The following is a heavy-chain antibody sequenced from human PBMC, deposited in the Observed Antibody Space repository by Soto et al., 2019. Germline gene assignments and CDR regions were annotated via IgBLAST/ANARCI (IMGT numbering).Heavy chain of an antibody. Sequence: PGGSLRLSCAASGFTFSSYSINWVRQAPGKGLEWVSSISSSSSYIYYADSVKGRFTISRDNAKNSLYLQMNSLRAEDTAVYYCARGSGSGSYQLLGDYWGQGTLVTVSS. CDR1: GFTFSSYS. CDR3: ARGSGSGSYQLLGDY. D-gene: IGHD3-10*01. CDR2: ISSSSSYI. J-gene: IGHJ4*02. V-gene: IGHV3-21*01.